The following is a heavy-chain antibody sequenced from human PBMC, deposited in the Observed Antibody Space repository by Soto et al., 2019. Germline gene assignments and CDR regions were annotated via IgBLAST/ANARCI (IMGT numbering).Heavy chain of an antibody. Sequence: QVQLQESGPGLVKPSQTLSLTCTVSGGSISSGGYYWSWIRQHPGKGLEWIGYIYYSGSTYYNPSLKSRVTISVDTSKNQFSLKLSSVTAADTAVYYCARDRHGSGPEMGGMDVWGQGTTVTVSS. CDR3: ARDRHGSGPEMGGMDV. CDR2: IYYSGST. CDR1: GGSISSGGYY. D-gene: IGHD3-10*01. J-gene: IGHJ6*02. V-gene: IGHV4-31*03.